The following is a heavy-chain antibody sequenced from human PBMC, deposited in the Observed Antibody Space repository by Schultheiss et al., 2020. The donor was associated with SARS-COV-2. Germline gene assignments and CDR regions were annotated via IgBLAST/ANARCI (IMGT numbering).Heavy chain of an antibody. CDR3: ARGGYCSSTSCQNWFDP. CDR1: GGSFSGYY. D-gene: IGHD2-2*01. Sequence: SETLSLTCAVYGGSFSGYYWSWIRQPPGKGLEWIGSIYYSGSTYYNPSLKSRVTISVDTSKNQFSLKLSSVTAADTAVYYCARGGYCSSTSCQNWFDPWGQGTLVTVSS. CDR2: IYYSGST. V-gene: IGHV4-34*01. J-gene: IGHJ5*02.